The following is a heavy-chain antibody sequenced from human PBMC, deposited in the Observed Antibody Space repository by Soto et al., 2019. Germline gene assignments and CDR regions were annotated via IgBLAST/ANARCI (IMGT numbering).Heavy chain of an antibody. CDR3: ARGRVGTAYFDY. J-gene: IGHJ4*02. V-gene: IGHV3-48*02. CDR1: GFTFSSNS. CDR2: ITSSSSTI. Sequence: GGSMRLSCAASGFTFSSNSMNWVRQAPGKGLEWISYITSSSSTIYYADSVKGRFTISRDNAKNSVYLQMNSLRDEDTAVHYCARGRVGTAYFDYWGQGALVTVSS. D-gene: IGHD2-21*02.